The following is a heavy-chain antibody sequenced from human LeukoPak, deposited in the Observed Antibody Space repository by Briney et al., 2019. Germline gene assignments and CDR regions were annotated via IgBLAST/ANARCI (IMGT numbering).Heavy chain of an antibody. CDR1: GFTFSSYA. CDR3: AKDKGSSWYYYYYYMDV. CDR2: ISGSGGST. Sequence: GGSLRLSCAASGFTFSSYAMSWVRQAPGKGLEWVSAISGSGGSTYYADSVKGRFTISRDNSKNTLYLQMNSLRAEDTAVYYCAKDKGSSWYYYYYYMDVWGKGTTVTVSS. D-gene: IGHD6-13*01. V-gene: IGHV3-23*01. J-gene: IGHJ6*03.